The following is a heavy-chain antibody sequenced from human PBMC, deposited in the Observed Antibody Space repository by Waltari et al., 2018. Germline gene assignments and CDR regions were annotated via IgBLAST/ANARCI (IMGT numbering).Heavy chain of an antibody. CDR2: VDPEDGET. Sequence: EVQLVQSGAEVKKPGATVKISCKVSGYTFTAYHMHWVKQAPGKGLEWMGLVDPEDGETIYAEKFQGRVTITADTSTDTAYMELSSLRSEDTAVYYCATVPFYSGSYPDDYWGQGTLVTVSS. CDR3: ATVPFYSGSYPDDY. J-gene: IGHJ4*02. V-gene: IGHV1-69-2*01. CDR1: GYTFTAYH. D-gene: IGHD1-26*01.